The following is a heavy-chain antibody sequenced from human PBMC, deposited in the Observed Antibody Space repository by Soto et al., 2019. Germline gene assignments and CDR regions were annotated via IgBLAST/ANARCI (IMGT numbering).Heavy chain of an antibody. Sequence: EVQMLESGGGLVQPGGSLRLSCAASGFTFSSSAMNWVRQAPGKGLEWVSSISNSGGTTSYADSVEGRFTISRDNSKNTRYLQMNSLRAEDTAVYYCAKGSRGAYYYCMDVWGKGTTVTVSS. J-gene: IGHJ6*03. CDR3: AKGSRGAYYYCMDV. CDR1: GFTFSSSA. V-gene: IGHV3-23*01. CDR2: ISNSGGTT.